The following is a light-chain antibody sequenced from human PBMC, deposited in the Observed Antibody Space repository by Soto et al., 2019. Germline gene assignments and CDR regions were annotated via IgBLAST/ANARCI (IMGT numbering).Light chain of an antibody. V-gene: IGKV1-39*01. Sequence: DSEMTEDHTTLSGSVGDRVKISFRASQTISSWLAWYQQKPGKAPKLLIYAASSLRSGVLSRFSGSGYGIYLTLTISGLQLEDFATYYSQQSYSTHLTFAQGTQVEIK. CDR1: QTISSW. J-gene: IGKJ1*01. CDR3: QQSYSTHLT. CDR2: AAS.